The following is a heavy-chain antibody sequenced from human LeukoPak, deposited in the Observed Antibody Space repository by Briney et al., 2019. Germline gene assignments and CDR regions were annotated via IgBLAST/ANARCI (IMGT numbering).Heavy chain of an antibody. CDR2: IKHSGTT. Sequence: SETLSLTCTVSDDSISSIGSFWGWIRHSPGRGLEWIGTIKHSGTTYYNPSLSSRVTISINTSKNQFSLRLISMAAADTAVYYCARHMGPHLGRGVLRNNWFDPWGQGTPVTVSS. V-gene: IGHV4-39*01. D-gene: IGHD3-10*01. CDR3: ARHMGPHLGRGVLRNNWFDP. CDR1: DDSISSIGSF. J-gene: IGHJ5*02.